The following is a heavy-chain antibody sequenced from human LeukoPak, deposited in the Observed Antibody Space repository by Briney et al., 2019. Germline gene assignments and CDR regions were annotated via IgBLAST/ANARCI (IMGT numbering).Heavy chain of an antibody. CDR2: IAHHESNK. J-gene: IGHJ4*02. D-gene: IGHD2-8*02. CDR1: GFTFSRNA. Sequence: GGSLRLSCAASGFTFSRNAIHWVRQGPGKGLEWVSYIAHHESNKYYADSVKGRFTISRDNSKRTLYLQMNSLRADDTAVYYCAKDGSWSCTDWGQGTLVTVSS. V-gene: IGHV3-30*02. CDR3: AKDGSWSCTD.